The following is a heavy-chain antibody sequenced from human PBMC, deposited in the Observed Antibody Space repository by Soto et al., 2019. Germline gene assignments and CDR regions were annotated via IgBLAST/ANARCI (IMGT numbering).Heavy chain of an antibody. J-gene: IGHJ6*03. CDR2: IYYSGST. CDR1: GGSISSYY. V-gene: IGHV4-59*01. D-gene: IGHD2-15*01. CDR3: ARDGCSGGSCYGRVGYYYMDV. Sequence: QVQLQESGPGLVKPSETLSLTCTVSGGSISSYYWSWIRQPPGKGLEWIGYIYYSGSTNYNPSLNSRVTISVVTSKNQFSLKLSSVAAADTAVYYCARDGCSGGSCYGRVGYYYMDVWGKGTTVTVSS.